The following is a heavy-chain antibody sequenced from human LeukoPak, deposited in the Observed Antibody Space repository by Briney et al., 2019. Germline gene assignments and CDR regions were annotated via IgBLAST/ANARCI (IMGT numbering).Heavy chain of an antibody. CDR3: VLGAAGTPFDY. J-gene: IGHJ4*02. D-gene: IGHD6-13*01. CDR2: ISSSSSTI. V-gene: IGHV3-48*01. CDR1: GFTFSSQS. Sequence: GGSLRLSCAASGFTFSSQSMNWVRQASGKGLEWVSYISSSSSTIYYADSVKGRFTISRDNAKNSLYLQMNTLRAEDTAVYYCVLGAAGTPFDYWGQGTLVTVSS.